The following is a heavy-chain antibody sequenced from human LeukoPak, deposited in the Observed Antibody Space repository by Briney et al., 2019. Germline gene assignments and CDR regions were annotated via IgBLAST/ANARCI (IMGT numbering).Heavy chain of an antibody. CDR1: GFTFNNYG. CDR3: AKEVYYYYYMDV. V-gene: IGHV3-30*18. Sequence: GGSLRLSCAASGFTFNNYGMHWVRQAPGKGLEWVTLISYDGSNKYYADSVKGRFTISRDNSKNTLYLQMNSLRAEDTAVYYCAKEVYYYYYMDVWGKGTTVTVSS. CDR2: ISYDGSNK. J-gene: IGHJ6*03.